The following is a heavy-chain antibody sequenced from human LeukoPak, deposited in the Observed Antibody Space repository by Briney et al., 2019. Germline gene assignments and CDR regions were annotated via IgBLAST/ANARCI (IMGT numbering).Heavy chain of an antibody. V-gene: IGHV1-18*01. J-gene: IGHJ4*02. Sequence: ASVKVSCKASGYTFTSYGISWVRQAPGQGLEWMGWISAYNGNTNYAQELQGRVTMTTDTSTSTAYMELRSLRSDDTAVYYCARTPIQLWLGSFDYWGQGTLVTVSS. CDR2: ISAYNGNT. D-gene: IGHD5-18*01. CDR3: ARTPIQLWLGSFDY. CDR1: GYTFTSYG.